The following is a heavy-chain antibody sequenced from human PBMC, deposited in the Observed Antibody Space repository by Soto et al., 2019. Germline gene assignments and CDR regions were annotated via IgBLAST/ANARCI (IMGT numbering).Heavy chain of an antibody. CDR2: IKSDGTDT. CDR3: AGGYVAYFGMDV. V-gene: IGHV3-74*01. Sequence: GGSLRLSCVATGVTFSTYWIYWVRQGPGKGLEWVSRIKSDGTDTAYADSVKGRFTISRDNAKNTLYLQMSRLRAEDTALYFCAGGYVAYFGMDVSGQGTTVT. J-gene: IGHJ6*02. CDR1: GVTFSTYW. D-gene: IGHD3-22*01.